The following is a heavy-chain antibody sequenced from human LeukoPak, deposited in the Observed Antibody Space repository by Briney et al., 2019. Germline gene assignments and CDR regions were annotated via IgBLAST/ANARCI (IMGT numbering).Heavy chain of an antibody. CDR3: AEAASVRGVSY. CDR2: INGDGSTT. D-gene: IGHD3-10*01. CDR1: GCTFSSYW. Sequence: PGGSLTLSCAASGCTFSSYWRHRVRQAPGKGPLWVGHINGDGSTTYYADSVKGRFIISSDNDKNTLYLQMNSLRAEDTAVYYCAEAASVRGVSYWGQGTLVTVSS. V-gene: IGHV3-74*01. J-gene: IGHJ4*02.